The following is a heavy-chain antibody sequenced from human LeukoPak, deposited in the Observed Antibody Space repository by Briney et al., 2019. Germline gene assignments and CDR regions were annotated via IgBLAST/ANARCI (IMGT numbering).Heavy chain of an antibody. J-gene: IGHJ5*02. Sequence: KPSETLSLTCTVSGGSISSSSYYCGWIRQPPGKGLEWIGSVYYSGSTYYNPSLKSRFTISVDTSKNQFSLKLSSVTAADTAVYYCARHTPYWFDPWGQGTLVTVSS. V-gene: IGHV4-39*01. D-gene: IGHD2-15*01. CDR3: ARHTPYWFDP. CDR2: VYYSGST. CDR1: GGSISSSSYY.